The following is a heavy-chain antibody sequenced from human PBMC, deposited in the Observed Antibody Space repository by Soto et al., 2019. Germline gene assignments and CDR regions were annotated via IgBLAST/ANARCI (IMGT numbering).Heavy chain of an antibody. CDR1: GGSASNDNFY. J-gene: IGHJ5*02. D-gene: IGHD3-16*01. V-gene: IGHV4-61*01. CDR2: VHSSGIT. Sequence: SETLSLTCTVSGGSASNDNFYWSWIRQPPGKGLEWIGYVHSSGITNYNPSLKRRVTIPVDTSRNQFSLRLSSVTAADTAVYYCARGLTMGQLPSHFDHWGQGTLVTVSS. CDR3: ARGLTMGQLPSHFDH.